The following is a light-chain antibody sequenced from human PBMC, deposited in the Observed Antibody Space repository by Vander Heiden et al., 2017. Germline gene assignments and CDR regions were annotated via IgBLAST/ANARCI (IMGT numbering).Light chain of an antibody. J-gene: IGKJ2*03. Sequence: DIQMTQSPSTLSASVGDKVTITCRATQDITDWLAWYQQRPEEAPRLLIYKASNLESGVPSRFSGSGSGTQFTLTISSLQPDDSATYYCQQCASYYSFGQGTKVEIK. V-gene: IGKV1-5*03. CDR3: QQCASYYS. CDR1: QDITDW. CDR2: KAS.